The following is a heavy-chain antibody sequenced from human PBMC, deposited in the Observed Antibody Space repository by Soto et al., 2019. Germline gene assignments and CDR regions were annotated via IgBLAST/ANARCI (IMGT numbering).Heavy chain of an antibody. CDR3: ARTYYYDSSGYPQSPRGPFDY. D-gene: IGHD3-22*01. J-gene: IGHJ4*02. CDR2: IYYSGST. V-gene: IGHV4-59*01. Sequence: SETLSLTCTVSGGSISSYYWSWIRQPPGKGLEWIGYIYYSGSTNYNPSLKSRVTISVDTSKNQFSLKLSSVTAADTAVYYCARTYYYDSSGYPQSPRGPFDYWGQGTLVTVSS. CDR1: GGSISSYY.